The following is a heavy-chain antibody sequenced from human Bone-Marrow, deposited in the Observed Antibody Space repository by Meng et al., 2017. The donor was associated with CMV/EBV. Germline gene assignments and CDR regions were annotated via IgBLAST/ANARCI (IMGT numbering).Heavy chain of an antibody. J-gene: IGHJ6*02. V-gene: IGHV1-2*02. CDR3: ARRGEEVVPANNHYYYGMDV. CDR1: GYTFTGYY. Sequence: ASVKVSCKASGYTFTGYYMNWVRQAPGQGLEWMGWINPNSGGTNYAQKFQGRVTMTRDTSISTAYMELSSLRSEDTAVYYCARRGEEVVPANNHYYYGMDVWGQGTTVTVSS. D-gene: IGHD2-2*01. CDR2: INPNSGGT.